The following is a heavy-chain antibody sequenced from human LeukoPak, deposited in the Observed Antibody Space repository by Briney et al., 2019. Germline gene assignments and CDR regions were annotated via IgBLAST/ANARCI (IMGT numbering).Heavy chain of an antibody. CDR3: ARGRYCSGGSCYSKGGEWLNYYYYYMDV. D-gene: IGHD2-15*01. V-gene: IGHV1-18*01. J-gene: IGHJ6*03. CDR1: GYTFTSYG. CDR2: ISAYNGNT. Sequence: GASVKVSCKASGYTFTSYGISWVRQAPGQGLEWMGWISAYNGNTNYAQKLQGRVTMTTDTSTSTAYMELRSLRSDDTAVYYCARGRYCSGGSCYSKGGEWLNYYYYYMDVWGKGTTVTVSS.